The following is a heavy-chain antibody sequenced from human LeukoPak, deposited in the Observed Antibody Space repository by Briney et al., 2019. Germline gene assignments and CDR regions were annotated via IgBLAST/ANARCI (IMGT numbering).Heavy chain of an antibody. D-gene: IGHD5-24*01. CDR3: ARAAETATTFHAFDI. CDR2: INPNSGGT. Sequence: GASVKVSCKASGYTFTGYYMHWVRQAPGQGLEWMGRINPNSGGTNYAQKFQGRVTMTRDTSISTAYMELSRLRSDDTAVYYCARAAETATTFHAFDIWGQGTMVTVSS. J-gene: IGHJ3*02. V-gene: IGHV1-2*06. CDR1: GYTFTGYY.